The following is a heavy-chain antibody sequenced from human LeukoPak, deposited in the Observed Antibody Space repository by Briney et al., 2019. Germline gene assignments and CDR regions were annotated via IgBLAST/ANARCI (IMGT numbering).Heavy chain of an antibody. CDR1: GFTFSGYW. Sequence: GGSLRLSCAASGFTFSGYWMHWVRQAPGKGLEWVSGISWNSGSIGYADSVKGRFTISRDNAKNSLYLQMNSLRAEDTALYYCAKDIGYSSSWYGGFDYWGQGTLVTVSS. J-gene: IGHJ4*02. CDR3: AKDIGYSSSWYGGFDY. V-gene: IGHV3-9*01. D-gene: IGHD6-13*01. CDR2: ISWNSGSI.